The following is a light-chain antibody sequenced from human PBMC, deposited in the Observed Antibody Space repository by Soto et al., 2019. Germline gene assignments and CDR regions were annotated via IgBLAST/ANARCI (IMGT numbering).Light chain of an antibody. CDR2: LERSGSY. CDR1: SGHSSYT. Sequence: QLVLTQSSSASASLRSSVKLTCTLSSGHSSYTIAWHQQQPGKAPRCLMKLERSGSYNKGSGVPDRFSGSSSGADRYLTISNLQFEDEADYYCETWDSNSWVFGGGTKLTVL. V-gene: IGLV4-60*02. CDR3: ETWDSNSWV. J-gene: IGLJ3*02.